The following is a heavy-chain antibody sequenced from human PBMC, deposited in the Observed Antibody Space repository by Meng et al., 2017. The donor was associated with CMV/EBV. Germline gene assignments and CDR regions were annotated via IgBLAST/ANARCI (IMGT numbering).Heavy chain of an antibody. Sequence: ASVKVSCKASGYTFTSYDINWVRQATGQGLEWMGWMNPNSGNTGYAQKFQGRVTITADKSTSTAYMELSSLRSEDTAVYYCARDLTAGNSGSYHWGQGTLVTVSS. D-gene: IGHD1-26*01. V-gene: IGHV1-8*01. CDR3: ARDLTAGNSGSYH. CDR2: MNPNSGNT. CDR1: GYTFTSYD. J-gene: IGHJ5*02.